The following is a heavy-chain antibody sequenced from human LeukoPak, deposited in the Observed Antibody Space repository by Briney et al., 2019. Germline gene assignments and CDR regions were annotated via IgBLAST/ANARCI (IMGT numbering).Heavy chain of an antibody. CDR1: GYTFTGYY. Sequence: ASVKVSCKASGYTFTGYYMHWVRQAPGQGLEWMGWSNPNSGGTNYAQKFQGRVTMTRDTSISTAYMELTSLRSDDTAVYYCARDLGATTGAPWYYFDNWGQGTLVTVPS. CDR2: SNPNSGGT. CDR3: ARDLGATTGAPWYYFDN. J-gene: IGHJ4*01. D-gene: IGHD1-26*01. V-gene: IGHV1-2*02.